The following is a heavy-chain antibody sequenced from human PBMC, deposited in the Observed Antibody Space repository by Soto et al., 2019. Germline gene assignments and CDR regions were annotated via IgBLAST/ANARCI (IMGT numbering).Heavy chain of an antibody. Sequence: QVQLVQSGAEVKKPGASVKVSCKASGDTFTDYYIHWVRQAPGQGLEWMGTVNPSGGHTTYAQHFAGRMTMPRDTSTSTIYMELTSLASEYTAIYYCARGGHVVVVTAALDYWGQGTLVTVSS. J-gene: IGHJ4*02. CDR3: ARGGHVVVVTAALDY. CDR2: VNPSGGHT. CDR1: GDTFTDYY. D-gene: IGHD2-21*02. V-gene: IGHV1-46*01.